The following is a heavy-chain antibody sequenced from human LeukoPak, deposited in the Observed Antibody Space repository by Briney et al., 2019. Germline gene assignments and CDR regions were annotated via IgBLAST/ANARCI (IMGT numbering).Heavy chain of an antibody. V-gene: IGHV3-30*02. D-gene: IGHD6-6*01. CDR2: IRYDGSNK. CDR1: GFTFSSYG. CDR3: AKDRAMYSSFPDY. J-gene: IGHJ4*02. Sequence: GGSLRLSCAASGFTFSSYGMHWVRQAPGKGLEWVAFIRYDGSNKYYADSVKGRFTISRDNSKNTLYLQMNSLRAEDTAVYYCAKDRAMYSSFPDYWGQGTLVTVSS.